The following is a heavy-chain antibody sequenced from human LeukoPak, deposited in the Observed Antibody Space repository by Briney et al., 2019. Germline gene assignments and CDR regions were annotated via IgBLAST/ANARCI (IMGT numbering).Heavy chain of an antibody. CDR1: GFTFEKYV. CDR2: IYGSGVSI. D-gene: IGHD1-26*01. V-gene: IGHV3-23*01. CDR3: AKDLGWELPAEAY. Sequence: GGSLRLSCVASGFTFEKYVMNWVRQALGKGLEWLATIYGSGVSISYADSVKGRFTISRDNSNNTLYLQMNSLRAEDTAMYFCAKDLGWELPAEAYWGQGILVTVSS. J-gene: IGHJ4*02.